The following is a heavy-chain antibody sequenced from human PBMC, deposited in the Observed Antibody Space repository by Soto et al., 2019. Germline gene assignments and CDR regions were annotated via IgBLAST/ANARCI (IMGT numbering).Heavy chain of an antibody. CDR1: GFTLSGSA. J-gene: IGHJ1*01. Sequence: GGSLRLSCAASGFTLSGSAMHWVRQASGKGLEWVGRIRSKAFSYATAYAASVKGRFTISRDDSKNTAYLQMTSLKTEDTAVYYCANSGWYNPDGYFQHWGQGTLVTVSS. CDR3: ANSGWYNPDGYFQH. D-gene: IGHD6-19*01. CDR2: IRSKAFSYAT. V-gene: IGHV3-73*01.